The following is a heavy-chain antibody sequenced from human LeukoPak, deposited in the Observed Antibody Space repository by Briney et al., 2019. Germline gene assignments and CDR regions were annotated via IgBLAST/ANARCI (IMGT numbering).Heavy chain of an antibody. CDR2: IYISGST. V-gene: IGHV4-4*07. CDR1: GGSISTYY. D-gene: IGHD6-13*01. Sequence: PSETLSLTCTVSGGSISTYYWSWVRQPAGKGLEWIGHIYISGSTNYNPSLKSRVTMSVDTSKNQFSLKLGSVTAADTAVYYCARAMSSTGDFDYWGQGTLVTVSS. CDR3: ARAMSSTGDFDY. J-gene: IGHJ4*02.